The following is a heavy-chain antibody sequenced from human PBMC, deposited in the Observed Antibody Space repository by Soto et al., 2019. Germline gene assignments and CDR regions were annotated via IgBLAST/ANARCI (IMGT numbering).Heavy chain of an antibody. D-gene: IGHD3-10*01. Sequence: SETLSLTCTVSGGSISRYYLSWIRQPPGKGLEWIGYTYYSGSTNYNPSLKSRVTISVDTSKNQFSLKLSSLTAAGTAVYYCARDRDGGHNWFDPWGQGTLVPVSS. V-gene: IGHV4-59*01. CDR2: TYYSGST. CDR3: ARDRDGGHNWFDP. J-gene: IGHJ5*02. CDR1: GGSISRYY.